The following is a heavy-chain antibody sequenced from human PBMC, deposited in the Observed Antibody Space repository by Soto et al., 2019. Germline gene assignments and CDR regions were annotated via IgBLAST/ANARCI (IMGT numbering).Heavy chain of an antibody. Sequence: SGPTLVNPTQTLTLTCTFSGFSLSTSLVVVGWILHPPGKALECLALIYWDDDKRYSPSLKSRLTITRDTSKNQVVLTMTNMEPSDTATYYCVHAIAAAGYSAYWGQGTLVNVS. CDR1: GFSLSTSLVV. CDR3: VHAIAAAGYSAY. D-gene: IGHD6-13*01. J-gene: IGHJ1*01. V-gene: IGHV2-5*02. CDR2: IYWDDDK.